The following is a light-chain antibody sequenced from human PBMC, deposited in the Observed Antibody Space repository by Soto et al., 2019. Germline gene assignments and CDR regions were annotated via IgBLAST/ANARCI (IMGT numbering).Light chain of an antibody. CDR1: SSNIGSNT. CDR3: VVWDDSPNGPV. Sequence: QSVLTQPPSASGTPGQRVTISCSGSSSNIGSNTVNWYQQLPGTAPKLLIYSNNQRPSGVPDRFSGSKSGTSASLAISGLQSEDEADYYCVVWDDSPNGPVFGGGTKVTVL. CDR2: SNN. J-gene: IGLJ2*01. V-gene: IGLV1-44*01.